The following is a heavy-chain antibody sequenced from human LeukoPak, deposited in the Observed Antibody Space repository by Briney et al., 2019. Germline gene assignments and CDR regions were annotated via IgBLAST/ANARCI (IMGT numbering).Heavy chain of an antibody. Sequence: SETLSLTCSVSGGDISTYHWSWIRQPPGEAFEYIGNVYYSGSTNYNPSLRSRVTISVDVSKNQFSLNVRSVTAADTAVYYCARGSGSYGFFDVWGQGTLVTVSA. V-gene: IGHV4-59*13. D-gene: IGHD5-18*01. CDR1: GGDISTYH. CDR3: ARGSGSYGFFDV. J-gene: IGHJ4*02. CDR2: VYYSGST.